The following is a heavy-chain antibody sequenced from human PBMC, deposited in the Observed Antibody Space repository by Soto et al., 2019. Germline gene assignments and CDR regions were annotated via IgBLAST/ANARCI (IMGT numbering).Heavy chain of an antibody. V-gene: IGHV3-23*01. D-gene: IGHD3-9*01. CDR3: AKGYDILPGFDP. J-gene: IGHJ5*02. Sequence: GSLRLSCAASGLTFSSYAMSWVRQAPGKGLEWVSAISGSGGSTYYADSVKGRFTISRDNSKNTLYLQMNSLRAEDTAVYYCAKGYDILPGFDPWGQGTLVTVSS. CDR2: ISGSGGST. CDR1: GLTFSSYA.